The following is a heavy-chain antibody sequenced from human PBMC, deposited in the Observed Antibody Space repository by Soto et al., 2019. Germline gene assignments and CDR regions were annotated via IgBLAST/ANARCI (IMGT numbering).Heavy chain of an antibody. V-gene: IGHV3-74*01. D-gene: IGHD3-16*01. J-gene: IGHJ4*02. CDR1: GFTLNNYW. CDR3: ARDLGGPDY. Sequence: GGSLRLSCAASGFTLNNYWMHWVREAPGKGLVWVSRINNDGSSTAYADPVKGRFTISRDNVKNTLYLQMNSLRAEDTAIYYCARDLGGPDYWGQGTLVTVSS. CDR2: INNDGSST.